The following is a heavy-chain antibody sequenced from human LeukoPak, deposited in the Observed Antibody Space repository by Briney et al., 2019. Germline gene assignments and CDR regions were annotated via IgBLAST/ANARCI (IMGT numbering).Heavy chain of an antibody. J-gene: IGHJ4*02. CDR2: IYYSGST. Sequence: SQTLSLTGTVSGGSISSGDYSWSWIRQPPGKGLEWIGYIYYSGSTYYNPSLKSRVTISVDTSKNQFSLKLSSVTAADTAVYYCASLHYDFWSGYSPFDYWGQGTLVTVSS. CDR1: GGSISSGDYS. D-gene: IGHD3-3*01. V-gene: IGHV4-30-4*01. CDR3: ASLHYDFWSGYSPFDY.